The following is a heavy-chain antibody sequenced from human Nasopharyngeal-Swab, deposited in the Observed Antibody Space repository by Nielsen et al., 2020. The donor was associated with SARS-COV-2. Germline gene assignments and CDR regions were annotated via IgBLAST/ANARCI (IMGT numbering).Heavy chain of an antibody. J-gene: IGHJ3*02. CDR2: IIPIFGTA. Sequence: SVKVSCKASGDTFSSYAISWVRQAPGQGLEWMGGIIPIFGTANYAQKFQGRVTITADESTSTAYMELSSLRSEDTAVYYCAREGPGATLPQAAFDIWGQGTMVTVSS. CDR3: AREGPGATLPQAAFDI. CDR1: GDTFSSYA. D-gene: IGHD1-26*01. V-gene: IGHV1-69*13.